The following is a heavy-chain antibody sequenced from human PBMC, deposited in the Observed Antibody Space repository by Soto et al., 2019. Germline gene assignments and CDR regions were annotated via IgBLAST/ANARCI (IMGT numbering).Heavy chain of an antibody. CDR2: LYSTGST. CDR3: AKAVQGWWSNFDS. D-gene: IGHD2-8*02. V-gene: IGHV4-39*01. Sequence: SETLSLTCTVSGASIRSSPYYWGWVRQSPGKGLEWIGTLYSTGSTYFNPSLRGRVTISVDASKSQFYLNLKSVTAADTSFYFCAKAVQGWWSNFDSWGQGILVTVSS. CDR1: GASIRSSPYY. J-gene: IGHJ4*02.